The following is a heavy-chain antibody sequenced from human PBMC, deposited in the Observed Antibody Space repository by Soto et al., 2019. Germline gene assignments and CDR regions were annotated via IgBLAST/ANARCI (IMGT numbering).Heavy chain of an antibody. CDR3: AKPPDSTGWSVQAAMDV. CDR2: ISGSGGTT. CDR1: AFTFSSYA. Sequence: LRLSCAASAFTFSSYAMSWVRQAPGKGLEWVSAISGSGGTTYYAGSVKGRFTISRDNSKNTLYLQMNSLRAEDTAVYYCAKPPDSTGWSVQAAMDVWGKGTTVTVSS. V-gene: IGHV3-23*01. J-gene: IGHJ6*04. D-gene: IGHD6-19*01.